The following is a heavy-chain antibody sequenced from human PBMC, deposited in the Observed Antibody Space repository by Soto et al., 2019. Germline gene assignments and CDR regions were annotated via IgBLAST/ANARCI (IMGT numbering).Heavy chain of an antibody. D-gene: IGHD3-16*01. V-gene: IGHV2-5*02. J-gene: IGHJ4*02. Sequence: QITLKESGPTLVKPTQTLTLTCTFPGFSLSTSGAGVGWIRQPPGKALEWLALIYWDDDKSYSPSLKGRLTITKDTSKNQVVLTMTSMDPVDTATYYCARVSPGDEGFDYWGQGTLVTVSS. CDR2: IYWDDDK. CDR1: GFSLSTSGAG. CDR3: ARVSPGDEGFDY.